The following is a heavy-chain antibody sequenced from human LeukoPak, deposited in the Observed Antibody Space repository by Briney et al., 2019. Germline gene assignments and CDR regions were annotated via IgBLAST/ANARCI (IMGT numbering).Heavy chain of an antibody. D-gene: IGHD4-17*01. V-gene: IGHV4-39*07. CDR3: ARGRPTAYYYYYYMDV. Sequence: SETLSLTCTVSGGSISSSSYYWGWIRQPPGKGLEWIGSIYYSGSTYYNPSPKSRVTISVDTSKNQFSLKLSSVTAADTAVYYCARGRPTAYYYYYYMDVWGKGTTVTVSS. J-gene: IGHJ6*03. CDR1: GGSISSSSYY. CDR2: IYYSGST.